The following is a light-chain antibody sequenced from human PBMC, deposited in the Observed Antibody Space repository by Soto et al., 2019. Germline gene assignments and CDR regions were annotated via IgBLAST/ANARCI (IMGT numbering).Light chain of an antibody. CDR2: NVS. CDR3: ISFTSSTSYV. CDR1: NSDVGGYVY. V-gene: IGLV2-14*01. J-gene: IGLJ1*01. Sequence: QSVLTQPDSVSGSPGQSITVSCTGTNSDVGGYVYVSWYQQLPGKAPKLMIFNVSNRPSGVSNRFSGSKSGNTASLTISGLQAEDEADYYCISFTSSTSYVFGTGTKLTVL.